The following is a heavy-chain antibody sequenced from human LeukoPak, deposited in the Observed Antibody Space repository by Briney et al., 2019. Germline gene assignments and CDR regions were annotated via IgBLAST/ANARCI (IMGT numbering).Heavy chain of an antibody. Sequence: SETLSLTCTVAGGSISSYYWSWIRQPPGKGLEWIGNIYYSGSTNYNPSLKSRVTISVDTSKNQFSLKLSSVTAADTAVYYCTSGSIAYYYMDVWGKGTTVTISS. D-gene: IGHD3-22*01. V-gene: IGHV4-59*01. CDR1: GGSISSYY. J-gene: IGHJ6*03. CDR2: IYYSGST. CDR3: TSGSIAYYYMDV.